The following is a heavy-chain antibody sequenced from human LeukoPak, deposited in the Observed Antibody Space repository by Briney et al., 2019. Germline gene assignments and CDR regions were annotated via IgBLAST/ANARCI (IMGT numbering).Heavy chain of an antibody. CDR1: GFAFSFYA. V-gene: IGHV3-23*01. CDR2: INANSGTT. D-gene: IGHD6-19*01. J-gene: IGHJ5*01. Sequence: GGSLRLSCAASGFAFSFYAMSWLRQPPGKGLECVSTINANSGTTSYSASVRGRFTISRDNSKNTLYLQLNTLRAEDTAVYYCAKPISGGLAVTADWFDPWGQGTLVVVSS. CDR3: AKPISGGLAVTADWFDP.